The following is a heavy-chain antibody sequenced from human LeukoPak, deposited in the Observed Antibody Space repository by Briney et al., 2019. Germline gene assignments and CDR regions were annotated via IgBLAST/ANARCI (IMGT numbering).Heavy chain of an antibody. D-gene: IGHD3-3*01. V-gene: IGHV3-30-3*01. CDR3: AKDKPRLFWSGYYLIDY. Sequence: PGGSLRLSCAASGFTFSSYAMHWVRQAPGKGLEWVAVISYDGSNKYYADSVKGRFTISRDNSKNTLYLQMNSLRAEDTAVYYCAKDKPRLFWSGYYLIDYWGQGTLVTVSS. CDR2: ISYDGSNK. CDR1: GFTFSSYA. J-gene: IGHJ4*02.